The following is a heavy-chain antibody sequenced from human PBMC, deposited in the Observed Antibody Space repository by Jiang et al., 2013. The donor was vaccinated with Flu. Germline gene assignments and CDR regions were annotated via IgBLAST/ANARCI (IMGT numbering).Heavy chain of an antibody. CDR1: GVTFRDSD. J-gene: IGHJ4*02. V-gene: IGHV3-73*01. D-gene: IGHD3-22*01. Sequence: LVQPGGSLKLSCAASGVTFRDSDIHWVRQAFGKGLEWVGRIRTRANTYATAYAASVKGRFTISRDDSKDTAYLQMNSLKGEDTAVYYCTSPYYYDSSGYHYVGYWGQGALVTVSS. CDR2: IRTRANTYAT. CDR3: TSPYYYDSSGYHYVGY.